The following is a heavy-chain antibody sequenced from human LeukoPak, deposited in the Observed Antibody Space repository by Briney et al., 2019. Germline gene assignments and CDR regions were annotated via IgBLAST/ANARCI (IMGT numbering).Heavy chain of an antibody. CDR3: ARGTVAAPLRLYYYGMDV. D-gene: IGHD6-19*01. CDR1: GFTFSSYW. J-gene: IGHJ6*02. CDR2: INSDGSST. Sequence: QAGGSLRLSCAASGFTFSSYWMLWVRQAPGKGLVWVSRINSDGSSTSYADSVKGRFTISRDNAKNTLYLQMNSLRAEDTAVYYCARGTVAAPLRLYYYGMDVWGQGTTVTVSS. V-gene: IGHV3-74*01.